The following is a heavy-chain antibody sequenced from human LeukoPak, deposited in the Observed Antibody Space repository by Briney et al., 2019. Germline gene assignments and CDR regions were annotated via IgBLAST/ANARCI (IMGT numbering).Heavy chain of an antibody. V-gene: IGHV4-34*01. CDR3: ARGRISYEILTGYLGFKWFDP. J-gene: IGHJ5*02. CDR1: GGSFSGYY. Sequence: NASETLSLTCAVYGGSFSGYYWSWIRQPPGKGLEWIGEINHSGSTNYNPSLKSRVTISVDTSKNQFSLKLSSVTAADTAVYYCARGRISYEILTGYLGFKWFDPWGREPWSPSPQ. CDR2: INHSGST. D-gene: IGHD3-9*01.